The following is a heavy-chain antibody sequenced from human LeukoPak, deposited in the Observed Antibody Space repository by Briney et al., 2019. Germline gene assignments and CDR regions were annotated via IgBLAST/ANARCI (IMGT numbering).Heavy chain of an antibody. CDR1: GFTFSNSF. CDR3: ARTGSGGDLDI. CDR2: INSDGSST. D-gene: IGHD2-15*01. Sequence: PGGSLRLSCAASGFTFSNSFMHWIRQAPAKGLVWVSRINSDGSSTNYADSVKGRFTISRDNAKSTVYLQMNSLRAEDTAVYYCARTGSGGDLDIWGQGTMVTVSS. V-gene: IGHV3-74*01. J-gene: IGHJ3*02.